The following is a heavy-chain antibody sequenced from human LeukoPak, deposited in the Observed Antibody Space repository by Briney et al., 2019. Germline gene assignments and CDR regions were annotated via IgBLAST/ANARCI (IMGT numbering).Heavy chain of an antibody. CDR2: IKQDGSEK. Sequence: GGSLGLSCAPSGFIFSNYWMSWVRQAPGKGLEWVANIKQDGSEKYYVDSVKGRFTISRDNAKNSLYLQMNSLRAEDTALYYCVRMTYYFDPWGQGILVTVSS. CDR3: VRMTYYFDP. J-gene: IGHJ4*02. CDR1: GFIFSNYW. V-gene: IGHV3-7*01.